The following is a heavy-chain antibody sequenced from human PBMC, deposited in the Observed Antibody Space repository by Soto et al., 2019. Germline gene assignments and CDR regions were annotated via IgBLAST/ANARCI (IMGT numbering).Heavy chain of an antibody. J-gene: IGHJ6*02. D-gene: IGHD3-22*01. CDR3: AKDYYDSSGSRYFYALAV. V-gene: IGHV3-7*03. Sequence: PGGSLRLSCAASGFTFSGYWMSWVRQAPGKGLEWVANIKQDGREKYYVDSVKGRFTISRDNAKNSLFLQMNSLRAEDTAVYYCAKDYYDSSGSRYFYALAVWGQGTTVTVSS. CDR1: GFTFSGYW. CDR2: IKQDGREK.